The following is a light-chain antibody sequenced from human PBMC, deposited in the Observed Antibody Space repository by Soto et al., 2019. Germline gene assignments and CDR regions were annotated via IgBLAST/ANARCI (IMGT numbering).Light chain of an antibody. CDR2: QDS. J-gene: IGLJ2*01. V-gene: IGLV3-1*01. CDR3: QAWDSSYVV. CDR1: KLGDKY. Sequence: SYELTQPPSVSVSPGQTASITCSGDKLGDKYACWYQQKPGQSPVLVIYQDSKRPSGIPERFSGSNSGNTATLTIGGTQAMDEADYSCQAWDSSYVVFGGGTKLTVL.